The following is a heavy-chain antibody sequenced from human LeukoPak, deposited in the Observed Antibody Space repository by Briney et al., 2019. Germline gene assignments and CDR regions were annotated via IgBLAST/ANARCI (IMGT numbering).Heavy chain of an antibody. D-gene: IGHD5-24*01. V-gene: IGHV5-51*01. CDR3: ARRLRGPKDREMATTPTIFDY. CDR1: GYSFTSYW. CDR2: IYPGDSDT. Sequence: GESLKISCKGSGYSFTSYWIGWVRQMPGKGLEWMGIIYPGDSDTRYSPSFQGQVTISADKSISTAYLQWSSLKASDTAMYYCARRLRGPKDREMATTPTIFDYWGQGTLVTVSS. J-gene: IGHJ4*02.